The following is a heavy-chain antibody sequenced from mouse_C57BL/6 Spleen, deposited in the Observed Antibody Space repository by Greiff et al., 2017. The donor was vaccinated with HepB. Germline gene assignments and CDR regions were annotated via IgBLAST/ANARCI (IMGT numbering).Heavy chain of an antibody. D-gene: IGHD1-1*01. CDR1: GYTFTSYW. CDR2: IDPSDSYT. J-gene: IGHJ2*01. CDR3: ARSHYYGSTLLDY. V-gene: IGHV1-69*01. Sequence: VQLQQPGAELVMPGASVKLSCKASGYTFTSYWMHWVKQRPGQGLEWIGEIDPSDSYTNYNQKFKGKSTLTVDKSSSTAYMQLSSLTSEDSAVYYCARSHYYGSTLLDYWGQGTTLTVSS.